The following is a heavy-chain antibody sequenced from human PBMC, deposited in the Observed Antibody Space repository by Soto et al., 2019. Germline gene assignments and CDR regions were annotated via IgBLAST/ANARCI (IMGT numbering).Heavy chain of an antibody. J-gene: IGHJ6*02. CDR1: GDTFKNCV. V-gene: IGHV1-69*01. CDR3: AAELGFRKLSDV. Sequence: QVQVVQSGVEVRRPGSSVKVSCKASGDTFKNCVISWVRQAPGQGLEWMGGIIPLFGTTDFAQRFQGRLTMTTDESTTTAYMELSRLRSEDTATYYCAAELGFRKLSDVWGQGTKVIVSS. D-gene: IGHD7-27*01. CDR2: IIPLFGTT.